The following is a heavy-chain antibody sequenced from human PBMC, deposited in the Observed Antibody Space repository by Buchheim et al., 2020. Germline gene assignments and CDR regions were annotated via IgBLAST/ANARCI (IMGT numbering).Heavy chain of an antibody. Sequence: EVQLVESGGGLVQPGGSLRLSCAASGFTFSTYTMNWVRQAPGKGLEWVSYISSSTSTRYYADSVTGRFTISRDNAKNSLYLQMNSLRDEDSAVYYCARRGMAARPSDYYYYMDVWGKGTT. V-gene: IGHV3-48*02. J-gene: IGHJ6*03. CDR1: GFTFSTYT. D-gene: IGHD6-6*01. CDR3: ARRGMAARPSDYYYYMDV. CDR2: ISSSTSTR.